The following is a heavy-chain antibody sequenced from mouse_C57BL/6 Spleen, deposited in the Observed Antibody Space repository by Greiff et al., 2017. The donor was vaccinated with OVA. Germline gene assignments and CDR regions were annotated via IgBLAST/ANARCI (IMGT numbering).Heavy chain of an antibody. CDR1: GYSITSGYY. J-gene: IGHJ2*01. CDR2: ISYDGSN. CDR3: ARGAGVLDY. V-gene: IGHV3-6*01. Sequence: VQLKESGPGLVKPSQSLSLTCSVTGYSITSGYYWNWIRQFPGNKLEWMGYISYDGSNNYNPSLKNRISITRDTSKNQFFLKLNSVTTEDTATYYCARGAGVLDYWGQGTTLTVSS.